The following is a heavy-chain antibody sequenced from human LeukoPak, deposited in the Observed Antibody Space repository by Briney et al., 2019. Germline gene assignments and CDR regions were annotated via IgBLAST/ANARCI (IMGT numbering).Heavy chain of an antibody. CDR3: TKRVKYGGTWDHFAD. J-gene: IGHJ4*02. CDR2: VNADGGNT. D-gene: IGHD1-26*01. CDR1: GFTFANYR. V-gene: IGHV3-23*01. Sequence: QPGGSLRLSCAASGFTFANYRMSWVRQAPGKGLEWVSTVNADGGNTYYADSVKGRFTISRDNSKSTLILQMNSLRVEDTALYYCTKRVKYGGTWDHFADWGQGTLVTVSS.